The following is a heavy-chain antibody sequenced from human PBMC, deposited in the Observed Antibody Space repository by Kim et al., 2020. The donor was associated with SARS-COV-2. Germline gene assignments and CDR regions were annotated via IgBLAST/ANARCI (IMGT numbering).Heavy chain of an antibody. CDR1: GGSFSGYY. Sequence: SETLSLTCAVYGGSFSGYYWSWIRQPPGKGLEWIGEINHSGSTNYNPSLKSRVTISVDTSKNQFSLKLSSVTAADTAVYYCARACDFWSGYYGFLGGYYYGMDVWGQGTTVTVSS. V-gene: IGHV4-34*01. CDR2: INHSGST. CDR3: ARACDFWSGYYGFLGGYYYGMDV. J-gene: IGHJ6*02. D-gene: IGHD3-3*01.